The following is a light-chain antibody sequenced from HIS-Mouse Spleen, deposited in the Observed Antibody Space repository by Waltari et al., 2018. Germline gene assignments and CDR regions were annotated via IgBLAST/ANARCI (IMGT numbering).Light chain of an antibody. V-gene: IGKV3-11*01. Sequence: EIVLTQSPATLSLSPGERATLPCRASQSVSSYLAWYQQKPGQAPRLLIYDASNRATGIPARFSGSGSGTDFTLTISSLEPEDFEVYYCQQRSNWLTFGGGTKVEIK. J-gene: IGKJ4*01. CDR3: QQRSNWLT. CDR2: DAS. CDR1: QSVSSY.